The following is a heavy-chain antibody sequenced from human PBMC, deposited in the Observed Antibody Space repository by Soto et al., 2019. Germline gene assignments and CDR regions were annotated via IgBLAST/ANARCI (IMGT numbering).Heavy chain of an antibody. D-gene: IGHD3-22*01. CDR3: ARGNMIEAYYYYGMDV. CDR1: GYTFTSYG. CDR2: ISAYNGNT. V-gene: IGHV1-18*01. Sequence: GASVKVSCKASGYTFTSYGISWVRQAPGQGLGWMGWISAYNGNTNYAQKLQGRVTMTTDTSTSTAYMELRSLRSDDTAVYYCARGNMIEAYYYYGMDVWGQGTTVTVSS. J-gene: IGHJ6*02.